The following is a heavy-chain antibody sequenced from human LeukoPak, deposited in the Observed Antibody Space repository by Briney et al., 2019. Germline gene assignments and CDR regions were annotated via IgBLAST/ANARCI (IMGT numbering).Heavy chain of an antibody. J-gene: IGHJ4*02. V-gene: IGHV3-7*01. CDR2: IRQDGSEK. Sequence: GGSLRLSCAASGFTFSSYWMSWVRQAPGKGLEWVANIRQDGSEKNYVDSWKGRFTISRDNPKNSLYLQMDSLRAEDTAVYYCARPMGGATGTTGYFEYWGQGTLVTVSS. CDR3: ARPMGGATGTTGYFEY. D-gene: IGHD1-1*01. CDR1: GFTFSSYW.